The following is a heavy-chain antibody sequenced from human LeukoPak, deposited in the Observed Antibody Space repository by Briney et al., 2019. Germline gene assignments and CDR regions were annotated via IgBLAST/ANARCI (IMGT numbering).Heavy chain of an antibody. Sequence: GGSLRLSCAASGFTFSSYAMSWVRQAPGKGLEWVSYITSSSSITYYADSVKGRFTISRDNAKNSLYLQMNSLRAEDTAVYYCARVTYYYDSSGYYYWGQGTLVTVSS. V-gene: IGHV3-48*04. D-gene: IGHD3-22*01. J-gene: IGHJ4*02. CDR2: ITSSSSIT. CDR1: GFTFSSYA. CDR3: ARVTYYYDSSGYYY.